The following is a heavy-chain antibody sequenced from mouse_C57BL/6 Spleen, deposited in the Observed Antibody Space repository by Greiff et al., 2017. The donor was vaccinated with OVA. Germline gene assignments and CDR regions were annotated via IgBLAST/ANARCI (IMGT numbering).Heavy chain of an antibody. J-gene: IGHJ1*03. CDR2: IDPANGNT. Sequence: EVQLQQSVAELVRPGASVKLSCTASGFNIKNTYMHWVKQRPEQGLEWIGRIDPANGNTKYAQKFQGKATITADTSSNTAYLQLSSLTSEDTAIYYCASSYDGYYENIDVWGTGTTVTVSS. CDR3: ASSYDGYYENIDV. D-gene: IGHD2-3*01. CDR1: GFNIKNTY. V-gene: IGHV14-3*01.